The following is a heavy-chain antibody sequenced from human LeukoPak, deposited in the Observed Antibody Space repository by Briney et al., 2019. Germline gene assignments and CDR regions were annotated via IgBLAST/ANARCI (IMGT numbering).Heavy chain of an antibody. CDR3: ARMTPDSPSFDY. D-gene: IGHD2-15*01. CDR2: IDWDDDK. J-gene: IGHJ4*02. V-gene: IGHV2-70*17. Sequence: SGPALVRPTQTLTLTCTFSGFSLSTPEMCVTWIRQPPGKALEWLARIDWDDDKFYSPPLRTRLTISKHTPKNQVVLRITNMDPVDTGTYYCARMTPDSPSFDYWGQGALITVSS. CDR1: GFSLSTPEMC.